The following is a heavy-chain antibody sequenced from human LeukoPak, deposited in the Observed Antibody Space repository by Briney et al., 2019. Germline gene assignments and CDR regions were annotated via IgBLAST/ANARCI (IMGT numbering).Heavy chain of an antibody. Sequence: GGSLRLSCAASGFTFGSYWMHWVRQAPGKGLVWVSRINSDGSSTSYADSVKGRFTISRDNAKNTLYLQMNSLRAEDTAVYYCARDRVDHDAFDIWGQGTMVTVSS. CDR1: GFTFGSYW. CDR2: INSDGSST. J-gene: IGHJ3*02. V-gene: IGHV3-74*01. D-gene: IGHD2-15*01. CDR3: ARDRVDHDAFDI.